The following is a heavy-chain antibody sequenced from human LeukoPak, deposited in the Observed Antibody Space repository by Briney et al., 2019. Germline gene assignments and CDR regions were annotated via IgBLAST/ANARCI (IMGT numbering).Heavy chain of an antibody. CDR1: GGSISSYY. Sequence: PSETLSLTCTVSGGSISSYYWSWIRQPPGKGLEWIGYIYYSGSTDYNPSLKSRVTISVDTSKNQFSLKLSSVTAADTAVYYCARGIPGPGDAFDIWGQGTMVTVSS. V-gene: IGHV4-59*01. CDR2: IYYSGST. J-gene: IGHJ3*02. CDR3: ARGIPGPGDAFDI.